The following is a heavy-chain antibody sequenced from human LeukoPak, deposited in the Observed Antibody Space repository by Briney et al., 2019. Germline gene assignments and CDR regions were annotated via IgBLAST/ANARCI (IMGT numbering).Heavy chain of an antibody. V-gene: IGHV4-30-4*08. CDR2: IYYSGST. CDR1: GGSLSSGDYY. J-gene: IGHJ3*02. D-gene: IGHD3-10*01. Sequence: SETLSLTCTVSGGSLSSGDYYWSWIRQPPGKGLEWIGYIYYSGSTYYNPSLKSRVTISVDTSKNQFSLKLSSVTAADTAVYYCARDRTFYGSGIKPDAFDIWGQGTMVTVSS. CDR3: ARDRTFYGSGIKPDAFDI.